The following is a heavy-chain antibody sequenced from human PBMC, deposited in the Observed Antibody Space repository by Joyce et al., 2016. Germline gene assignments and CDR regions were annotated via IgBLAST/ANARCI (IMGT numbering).Heavy chain of an antibody. V-gene: IGHV4-61*01. Sequence: QVHLYESGPGLVKPSETLSLCCTVSGGSVSSSNYFWRWIRQPPGEGLEFVVYVYYDRNTNYNPSLKSRVTISVDTAKNQFSLKMNSVTAADTAVYYCARTVTPRPGDFYFDYWGQGTLAAVSS. J-gene: IGHJ4*02. CDR2: VYYDRNT. CDR3: ARTVTPRPGDFYFDY. CDR1: GGSVSSSNYF. D-gene: IGHD6-6*01.